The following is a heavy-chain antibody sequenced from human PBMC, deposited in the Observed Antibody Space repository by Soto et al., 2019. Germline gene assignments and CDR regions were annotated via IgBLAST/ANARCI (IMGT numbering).Heavy chain of an antibody. Sequence: ESGGGLVQPGGSLRLSCVASGFTFSNYWMTWVRQAPGKGLEWVANIKSDGSEKYSVDSVKGRFTISRDNAKNSLYLQMNTLRAEDTAVYYCARQGYYIMDVWGQGTTVTVSS. CDR3: ARQGYYIMDV. V-gene: IGHV3-7*01. CDR1: GFTFSNYW. CDR2: IKSDGSEK. J-gene: IGHJ6*02. D-gene: IGHD3-10*01.